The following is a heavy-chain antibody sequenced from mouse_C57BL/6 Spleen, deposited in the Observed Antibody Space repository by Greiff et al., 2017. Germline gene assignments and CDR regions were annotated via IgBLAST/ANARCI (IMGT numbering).Heavy chain of an antibody. V-gene: IGHV1-82*01. J-gene: IGHJ4*01. CDR2: IYPGDGDT. CDR1: GYAFSSSW. Sequence: QVQLKESGPELVKPGASVKISCKASGYAFSSSWMNWVKQRPGKGLEWIGRIYPGDGDTNYNGKFKGKATLTADKSSSTAYMQLSSLTSEDSAVYFCARVYYDYDEGYAMDYWGQGTSVTVSS. CDR3: ARVYYDYDEGYAMDY. D-gene: IGHD2-4*01.